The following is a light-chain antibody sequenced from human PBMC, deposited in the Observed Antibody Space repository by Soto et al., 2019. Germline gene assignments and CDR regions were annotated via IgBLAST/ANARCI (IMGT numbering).Light chain of an antibody. V-gene: IGKV3D-15*01. CDR1: PSVSSN. Sequence: EIVMTQSPATLSVSPGERATLSCRASPSVSSNLAWYQQKPGQAHRLLIYGASTRATGIPARFSGSGSGTEFTLTISSLQSEDFAVYYGQQYNNWPPWTFGQGTKVDIK. CDR2: GAS. CDR3: QQYNNWPPWT. J-gene: IGKJ1*01.